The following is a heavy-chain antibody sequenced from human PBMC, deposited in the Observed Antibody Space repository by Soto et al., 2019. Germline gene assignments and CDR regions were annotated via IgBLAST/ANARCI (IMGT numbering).Heavy chain of an antibody. CDR3: GRVLVGATGHTDSDS. CDR2: IDYNGVT. D-gene: IGHD2-15*01. V-gene: IGHV4-39*01. J-gene: IGHJ4*02. CDR1: GGSIYRSGYY. Sequence: SETLSLTCTVSGGSIYRSGYYWGWIRQPPGRGLEWIGNIDYNGVTYSNPSLKSRVTISRDTSKNQFSLKLTSVTAADTALYYCGRVLVGATGHTDSDSWGPGTLVTVS.